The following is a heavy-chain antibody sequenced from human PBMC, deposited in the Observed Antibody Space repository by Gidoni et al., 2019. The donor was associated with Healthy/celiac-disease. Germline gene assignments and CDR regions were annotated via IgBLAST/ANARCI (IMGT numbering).Heavy chain of an antibody. CDR3: AKDTKQWLVDH. Sequence: EVQLVESGGGWVQPGGSLSLGWAASGFNFSSYARSWVRQAPGKGLEWVSASNGSGGSTYYADSVKGRFTISRDNSKNTMYLQRNSLRAEDTAVYYCAKDTKQWLVDHWGQGTLVTVSS. D-gene: IGHD6-19*01. V-gene: IGHV3-23*04. CDR1: GFNFSSYA. CDR2: SNGSGGST. J-gene: IGHJ4*02.